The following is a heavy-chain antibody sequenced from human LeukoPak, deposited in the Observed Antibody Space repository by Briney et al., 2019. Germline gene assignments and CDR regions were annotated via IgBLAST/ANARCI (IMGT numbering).Heavy chain of an antibody. J-gene: IGHJ6*02. Sequence: PSETLSFTCAVYGGSFSGYYWSWIRQPPGKGLEWIGEINHSGSTNYNPSLKSRVTISVDTSKNQFSLKLSSVTAADTAVYYCARGGLWFHYYYGMDVWGQGTTVTVSS. CDR3: ARGGLWFHYYYGMDV. CDR1: GGSFSGYY. CDR2: INHSGST. V-gene: IGHV4-34*01. D-gene: IGHD3-10*01.